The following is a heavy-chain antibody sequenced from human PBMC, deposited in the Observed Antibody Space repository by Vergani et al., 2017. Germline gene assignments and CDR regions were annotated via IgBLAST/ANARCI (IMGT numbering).Heavy chain of an antibody. D-gene: IGHD5-12*01. V-gene: IGHV3-23*01. Sequence: EVQLLESGGDLVQPGGSLRLSCAASGFTFNHYAMNWVRQAPGKGLEWVSGISGSGGSTYYAGSMKGRFTISRDSSKNTLYLQMNSLSAGDTAVYYCAKSNPRNSGYDYLYYYHAMDVWSQGTTVTVS. J-gene: IGHJ6*02. CDR2: ISGSGGST. CDR1: GFTFNHYA. CDR3: AKSNPRNSGYDYLYYYHAMDV.